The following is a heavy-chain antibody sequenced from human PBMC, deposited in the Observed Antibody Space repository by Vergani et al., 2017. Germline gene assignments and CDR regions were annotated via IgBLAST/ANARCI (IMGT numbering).Heavy chain of an antibody. J-gene: IGHJ4*02. Sequence: QVQLVQSGAEVKKPGASVKVSCKASGYTFTGYYMHWVRQAPGQGLEWMGWINPNSGGTNYAQKFQGRVTMTRDTSISTAYMELSRLRSDDTAVYYCARVRFVGSGRYYFEYWGQGTLVTVSS. CDR1: GYTFTGYY. CDR3: ARVRFVGSGRYYFEY. CDR2: INPNSGGT. D-gene: IGHD6-19*01. V-gene: IGHV1-2*02.